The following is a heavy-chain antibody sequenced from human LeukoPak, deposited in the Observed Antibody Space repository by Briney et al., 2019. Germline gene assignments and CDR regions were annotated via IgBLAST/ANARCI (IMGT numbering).Heavy chain of an antibody. Sequence: ASVKVSCKASGYTFTSYGISWVRQAPGQGLEWMGWISAYNGNTNYAQKLQGRVTMTTDTSTSTAYMELRSLRSEDTAVYYCARGLPLYYYDSSGPDYWGQGTLVTVSS. CDR3: ARGLPLYYYDSSGPDY. J-gene: IGHJ4*02. V-gene: IGHV1-18*01. D-gene: IGHD3-22*01. CDR1: GYTFTSYG. CDR2: ISAYNGNT.